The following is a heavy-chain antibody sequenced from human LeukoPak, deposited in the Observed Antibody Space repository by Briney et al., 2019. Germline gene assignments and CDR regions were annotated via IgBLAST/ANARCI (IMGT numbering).Heavy chain of an antibody. D-gene: IGHD3-22*01. V-gene: IGHV3-23*01. Sequence: GSLRLSCAASDFTFSSYAMAWVRQAPGKGLEWVSAISGSGGSTYYADSVKGRFTISRDNSKNTLYLQMNSLRAEDTAVYYCAKTPYDSSGYWVYWGQGTLVTVSS. J-gene: IGHJ4*02. CDR2: ISGSGGST. CDR1: DFTFSSYA. CDR3: AKTPYDSSGYWVY.